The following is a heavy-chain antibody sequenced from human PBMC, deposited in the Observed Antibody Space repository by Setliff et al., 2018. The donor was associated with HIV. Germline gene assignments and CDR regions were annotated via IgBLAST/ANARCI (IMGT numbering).Heavy chain of an antibody. J-gene: IGHJ6*02. CDR1: GGSISSSNW. D-gene: IGHD5-12*01. CDR2: IYHSGST. Sequence: SETLSLTCAVSGGSISSSNWWSWVRQPPGKGLEWIGEIYHSGSTNYNPSLKSRVTISVDKSKNQFSLKLSSVTAADTAVYYCARIGYSYYYGMDVWGQGTTVTVSS. CDR3: ARIGYSYYYGMDV. V-gene: IGHV4-4*02.